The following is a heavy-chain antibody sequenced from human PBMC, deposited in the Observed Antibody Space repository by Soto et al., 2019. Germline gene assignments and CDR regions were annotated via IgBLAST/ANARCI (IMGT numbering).Heavy chain of an antibody. CDR2: IYYSGST. CDR3: ARGTSTNYCSRTSRYWSDP. J-gene: IGHJ5*02. CDR1: GGSISSGGYY. D-gene: IGHD2-2*01. V-gene: IGHV4-31*03. Sequence: SETLSLTCTVSGGSISSGGYYWSWIRQHPGKGLEWIGYIYYSGSTYYNPSLKSRVTISVDTSKNQFSLKLSSVTAADTAVYYCARGTSTNYCSRTSRYWSDPCGQATLVTVSS.